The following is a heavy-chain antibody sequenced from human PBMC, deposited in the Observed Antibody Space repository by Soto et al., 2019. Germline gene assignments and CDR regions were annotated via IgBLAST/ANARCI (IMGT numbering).Heavy chain of an antibody. CDR3: AKDQVYGAYFDY. Sequence: PGGSLRLSCAASGFTFSSYGMHWVRQAPGKGLEWVAVISYDGSNKYYADSVKGRFTISRDNSKNTLYLQMNSLRAEDTAVYYCAKDQVYGAYFDYWGQGTLVTVSS. D-gene: IGHD4-17*01. V-gene: IGHV3-30*18. J-gene: IGHJ4*02. CDR1: GFTFSSYG. CDR2: ISYDGSNK.